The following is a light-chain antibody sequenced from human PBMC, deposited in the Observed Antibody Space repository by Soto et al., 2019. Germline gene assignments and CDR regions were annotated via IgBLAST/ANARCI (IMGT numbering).Light chain of an antibody. J-gene: IGKJ2*01. Sequence: DIQMTQSPSTLSASVGDRVTITCRASQSISSWLAWYQQKPGKAPNLLIYKASTLESGVPSRFSGSGSGTEFTLSISSLQPDDVATYYCQQYNRYPYTLGQGTKLEI. CDR3: QQYNRYPYT. CDR1: QSISSW. V-gene: IGKV1-5*03. CDR2: KAS.